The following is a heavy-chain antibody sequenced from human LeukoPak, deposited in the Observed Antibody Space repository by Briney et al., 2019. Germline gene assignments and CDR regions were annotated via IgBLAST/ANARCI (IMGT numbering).Heavy chain of an antibody. CDR3: ARDRLYYDILTGYYYSDHGMDV. Sequence: GGSLRLSCAASGFTFSSYEMNWVRQAPGKGLEWVSYISSSGSTIYYADSVKGRFTISRDNAKNSLYLQMNSLRAVDTAVYYCARDRLYYDILTGYYYSDHGMDVWGQGTTVTVSS. CDR2: ISSSGSTI. CDR1: GFTFSSYE. J-gene: IGHJ6*02. D-gene: IGHD3-9*01. V-gene: IGHV3-48*03.